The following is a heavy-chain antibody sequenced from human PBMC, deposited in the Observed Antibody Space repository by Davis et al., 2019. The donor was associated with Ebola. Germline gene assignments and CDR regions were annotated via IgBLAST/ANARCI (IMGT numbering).Heavy chain of an antibody. J-gene: IGHJ6*04. D-gene: IGHD6-13*01. CDR2: IRGSDGTT. Sequence: PGGSLRLSCARSGFGLSSYTMSWVRQAPGKGLEWVADIRGSDGTTYYAESVQGRFTISGDNSQNTVYLQMNSLRAEDTAVYYCAKDPQQIQYYYYGMDVWGKGTTVTVSS. V-gene: IGHV3-23*01. CDR1: GFGLSSYT. CDR3: AKDPQQIQYYYYGMDV.